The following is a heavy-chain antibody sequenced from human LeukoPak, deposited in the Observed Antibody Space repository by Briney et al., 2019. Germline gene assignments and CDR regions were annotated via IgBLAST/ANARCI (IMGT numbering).Heavy chain of an antibody. D-gene: IGHD5-18*01. V-gene: IGHV1-18*04. CDR1: GYTFTGYY. J-gene: IGHJ5*02. CDR2: ISAYNGNT. Sequence: ASVKVSCKASGYTFTGYYMHWVRQAPGQGLEWMGWISAYNGNTNYAQKLQGRVTMTTDTSTSTAYMELRSLRSDDTAVYYCARDLWDTAMANWFDPWGQGTLVTVSS. CDR3: ARDLWDTAMANWFDP.